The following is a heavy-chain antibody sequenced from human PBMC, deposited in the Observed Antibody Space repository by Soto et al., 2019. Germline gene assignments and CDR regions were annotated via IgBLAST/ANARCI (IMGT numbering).Heavy chain of an antibody. CDR2: TRSKANSYTT. CDR3: ARVASAYYFDY. V-gene: IGHV3-72*01. J-gene: IGHJ4*02. Sequence: AGGSLRLSCAASGFTFSDHYMDWVRQAPGKGLEWVGRTRSKANSYTTEYAASVKGRFTISRDDSKNSLYLQMNSLKTEDTAIYYCARVASAYYFDYWGQGTLVTVSS. CDR1: GFTFSDHY.